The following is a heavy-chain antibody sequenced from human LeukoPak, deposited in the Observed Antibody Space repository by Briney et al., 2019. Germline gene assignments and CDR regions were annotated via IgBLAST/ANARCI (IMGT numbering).Heavy chain of an antibody. V-gene: IGHV3-64*01. J-gene: IGHJ6*02. Sequence: GGSLRLSCAASGFTFSSYAMHWVRQAPGKGLEYVSAISSNGGSTYYANSVKGRFTISRDNSKNTLYLQTGSLRAEDMAVYYCARSPQGWELAYYYGMDVWGQGTTVTVSS. CDR1: GFTFSSYA. CDR3: ARSPQGWELAYYYGMDV. CDR2: ISSNGGST. D-gene: IGHD1-26*01.